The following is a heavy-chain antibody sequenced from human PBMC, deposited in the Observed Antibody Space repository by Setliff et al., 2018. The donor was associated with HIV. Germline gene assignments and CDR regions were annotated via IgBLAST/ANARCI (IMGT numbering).Heavy chain of an antibody. J-gene: IGHJ2*01. D-gene: IGHD2-15*01. CDR2: IYPGDSDT. V-gene: IGHV5-51*01. CDR1: GYIFSNYY. CDR3: ARRAGGSSAWHGYWYFDV. Sequence: GESLKISCKASGYIFSNYYIAWVRQMPGKGLEWMGIIYPGDSDTKYSPSFQGRVTLSVDKSINTAYLQWSSLKASDSAMYFCARRAGGSSAWHGYWYFDVWGRGTLVTVSS.